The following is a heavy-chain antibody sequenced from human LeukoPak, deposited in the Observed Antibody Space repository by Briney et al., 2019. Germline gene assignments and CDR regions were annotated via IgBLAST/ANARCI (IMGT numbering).Heavy chain of an antibody. V-gene: IGHV3-30*18. CDR2: ISYDGSKN. Sequence: PGRSLRLSCAASGFTFSSYGMHWVRQAPGKGLEWVAVISYDGSKNYYADSVKGRFTISRDNSKNTLYLQMNSLRAEDTAVYYCAKDQEVPASGTWGSIDYWGQGTLVTVSS. CDR1: GFTFSSYG. CDR3: AKDQEVPASGTWGSIDY. D-gene: IGHD6-13*01. J-gene: IGHJ4*02.